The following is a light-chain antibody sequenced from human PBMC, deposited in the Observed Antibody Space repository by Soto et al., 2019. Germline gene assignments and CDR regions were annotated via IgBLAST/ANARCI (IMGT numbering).Light chain of an antibody. CDR3: QQYNSDSNT. CDR2: RAS. CDR1: QRINNW. V-gene: IGKV1-5*03. J-gene: IGKJ2*01. Sequence: DIQMTQSPSTLSASVGDRVTITCRASQRINNWLAWYQQKPGKAPQLLIQRASRLESGVPSRFSGSGSGTEFTLTISSLQPDDFASYYCQQYNSDSNTFGQGTKLEIK.